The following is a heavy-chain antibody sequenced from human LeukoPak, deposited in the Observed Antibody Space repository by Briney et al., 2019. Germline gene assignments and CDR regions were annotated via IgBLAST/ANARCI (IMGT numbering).Heavy chain of an antibody. J-gene: IGHJ4*02. CDR3: ARRRGRSRDYFDY. D-gene: IGHD2-15*01. Sequence: SETLSLTCTVSGGSISSSSYYWGWIRQPPGKGLEWIGSIYYSGSTYYNPSLKSRVTISVDTSKNQFSLKLSSVTAADTAVYYCARRRGRSRDYFDYWGQGTLVTVSS. CDR1: GGSISSSSYY. CDR2: IYYSGST. V-gene: IGHV4-39*01.